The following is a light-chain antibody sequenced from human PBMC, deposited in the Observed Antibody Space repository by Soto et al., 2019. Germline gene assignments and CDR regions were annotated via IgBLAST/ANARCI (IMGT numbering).Light chain of an antibody. CDR2: GND. CDR3: AAWDDSLSGVV. Sequence: QSVLTQLPSASGTPGQRVTISCSGTSTNIGRNPVYWYQQLPGTAPKLLIYGNDQRPSGVPDRFSGSKSGASASLAISGLRSEDEADYYCAAWDDSLSGVVFGGGTKVTVL. J-gene: IGLJ2*01. CDR1: STNIGRNP. V-gene: IGLV1-47*02.